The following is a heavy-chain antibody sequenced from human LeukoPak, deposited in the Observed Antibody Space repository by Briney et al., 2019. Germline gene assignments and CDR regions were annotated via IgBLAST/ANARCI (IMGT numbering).Heavy chain of an antibody. CDR2: INPGGDNT. CDR1: GYTFTNYY. CDR3: ARDRQGSGWYLNWSEFWFDH. D-gene: IGHD6-19*01. J-gene: IGHJ5*02. V-gene: IGHV1-46*01. Sequence: GASVKVSCKASGYTFTNYYIHWVRQAPGQGLEWMGLINPGGDNTDYAQNFQGKVTMTRDTSTSTVYMELSSLRSEDMAVYYCARDRQGSGWYLNWSEFWFDHWGQGTLVTVSS.